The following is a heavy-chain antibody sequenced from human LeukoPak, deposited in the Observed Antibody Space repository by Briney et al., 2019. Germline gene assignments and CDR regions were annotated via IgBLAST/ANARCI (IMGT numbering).Heavy chain of an antibody. CDR2: IYTSGST. J-gene: IGHJ5*02. Sequence: PSETLSLTCTVSGGSISSGSYYWSWIRQPAGKGLEWIGRIYTSGSTNYNPSLKSRVTISVDTSKNQFSLKLSPVTAADTAVYYCARGLFPHCSGGSCYFDWFDPWGQGTLVTVSS. V-gene: IGHV4-61*02. CDR1: GGSISSGSYY. CDR3: ARGLFPHCSGGSCYFDWFDP. D-gene: IGHD2-15*01.